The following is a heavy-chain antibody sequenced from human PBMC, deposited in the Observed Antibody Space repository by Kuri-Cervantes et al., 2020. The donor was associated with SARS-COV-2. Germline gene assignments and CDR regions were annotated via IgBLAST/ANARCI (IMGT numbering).Heavy chain of an antibody. J-gene: IGHJ4*02. CDR1: GFTFSIYA. D-gene: IGHD2/OR15-2a*01. CDR3: VRDRTTWD. CDR2: ISGSGAVT. Sequence: GGSLRLSCAASGFTFSIYAMSWVRQAPGKGLEWVAGISGSGAVTYYTDSLRGRFTISRDHSKNTVILQMTSLRAEDTAVYYCVRDRTTWDWGQGTLVTVSS. V-gene: IGHV3-23*01.